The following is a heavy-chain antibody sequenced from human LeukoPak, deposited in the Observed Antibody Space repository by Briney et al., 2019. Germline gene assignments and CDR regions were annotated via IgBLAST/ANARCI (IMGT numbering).Heavy chain of an antibody. CDR1: GFTFSSYA. Sequence: GTSLRLSCAASGFTFSSYAIHWVRQAPGKGLEWVAVISFDGTDAFYADSVKGRFTISRDNAKNTLYLQMNSLRAEDTAVYYCARASRGWYAGRGFDYWGQGTLVTVSS. D-gene: IGHD6-19*01. V-gene: IGHV3-30*04. J-gene: IGHJ4*02. CDR3: ARASRGWYAGRGFDY. CDR2: ISFDGTDA.